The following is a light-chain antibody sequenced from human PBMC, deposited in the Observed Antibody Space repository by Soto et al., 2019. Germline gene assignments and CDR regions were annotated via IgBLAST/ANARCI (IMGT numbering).Light chain of an antibody. J-gene: IGLJ2*01. Sequence: QSVLTQPPSMSGAPGQGVTISSTGSSSNIGAGYDVHWYQQVPGTAPKLLIYGNTNRPSGVPDRFSASKSGTSASLAISGLQAEDEADYYCQSYESSLSGGIFGGGTKLTVL. V-gene: IGLV1-40*01. CDR3: QSYESSLSGGI. CDR1: SSNIGAGYD. CDR2: GNT.